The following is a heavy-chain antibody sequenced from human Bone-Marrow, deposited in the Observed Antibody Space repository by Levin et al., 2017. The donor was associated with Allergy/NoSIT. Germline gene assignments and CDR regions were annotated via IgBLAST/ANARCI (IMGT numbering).Heavy chain of an antibody. CDR3: ARDRFGMPSSPWGVNRYYYGMDV. J-gene: IGHJ6*02. V-gene: IGHV4-59*02. CDR2: ISASASTRGST. Sequence: SETLSLTCSVSGVSVSSYYWSWIRQPPGKGLEWIGYISASASTRGSTTYNPSLKSRVTISVDRSKNQVSLKLSSLTAADTAVYYCARDRFGMPSSPWGVNRYYYGMDVWGQGTTVTVSS. D-gene: IGHD3-10*01. CDR1: GVSVSSYY.